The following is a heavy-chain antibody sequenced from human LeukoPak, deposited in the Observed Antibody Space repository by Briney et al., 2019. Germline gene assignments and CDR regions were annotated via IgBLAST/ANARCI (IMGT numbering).Heavy chain of an antibody. CDR1: GYTFTGYY. CDR3: ARVSYDFWSGYANRIDY. CDR2: INPNSGGT. Sequence: ASVKVSCKASGYTFTGYYVHRVRQAPGQGLEWMGWINPNSGGTNYAQKFQGRVTMTRDTSISTAYMELSRLRSDDTAVYYCARVSYDFWSGYANRIDYWGQGTLVTVSS. V-gene: IGHV1-2*02. D-gene: IGHD3-3*01. J-gene: IGHJ4*02.